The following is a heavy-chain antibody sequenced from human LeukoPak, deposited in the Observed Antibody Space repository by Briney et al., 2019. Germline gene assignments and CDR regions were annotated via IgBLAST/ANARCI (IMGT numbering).Heavy chain of an antibody. V-gene: IGHV4-30-4*08. Sequence: PSETLSLTCTVSGGSISSGDYYWSWIRQPPGKGLEWIGYIYYSGTTYYNPSLRSRTSISPDTSKNHFSLRLTSVTAADTAVYYCARASPATVSFDTWGQGTLVTVSS. J-gene: IGHJ3*02. CDR3: ARASPATVSFDT. CDR2: IYYSGTT. D-gene: IGHD2-15*01. CDR1: GGSISSGDYY.